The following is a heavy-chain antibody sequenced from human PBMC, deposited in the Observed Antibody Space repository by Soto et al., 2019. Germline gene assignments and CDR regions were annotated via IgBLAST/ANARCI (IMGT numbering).Heavy chain of an antibody. CDR2: IIPIFGTA. V-gene: IGHV1-69*01. D-gene: IGHD2-2*01. CDR3: ARDVVVVPAAINPGNWYFDL. CDR1: GGTFSSYA. J-gene: IGHJ2*01. Sequence: QVPLVQSGAEVKKPGSSVKVSCKASGGTFSSYAISWVRQAPGQGLEWMGGIIPIFGTANYAQKFQGRVTITADESTSTAYMELSSLRSEDTAVYYCARDVVVVPAAINPGNWYFDLWGRGTLVTVSS.